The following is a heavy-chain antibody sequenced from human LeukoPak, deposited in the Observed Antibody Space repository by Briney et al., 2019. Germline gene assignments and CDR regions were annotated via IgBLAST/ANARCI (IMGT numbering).Heavy chain of an antibody. CDR2: IKQDGSDR. J-gene: IGHJ4*02. V-gene: IGHV3-7*03. Sequence: GGSLRLSCVVSEFNFGNYWMSWVRQTPGKGLEWVANIKQDGSDRYYVDSVKGRFIISRDNAKNSLYLQMNSLRDEDTAVYYCAKGGKWDVTPFDYWGQGTLVTVSS. CDR1: EFNFGNYW. CDR3: AKGGKWDVTPFDY. D-gene: IGHD1-26*01.